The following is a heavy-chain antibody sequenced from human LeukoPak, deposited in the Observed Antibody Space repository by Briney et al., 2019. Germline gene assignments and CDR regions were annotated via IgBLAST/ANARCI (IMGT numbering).Heavy chain of an antibody. D-gene: IGHD4-17*01. CDR2: IKQDGSEK. V-gene: IGHV3-7*03. CDR3: ARGITTVTTKDDVPLDY. J-gene: IGHJ4*02. Sequence: GGSLRLSCAASGFTFSSYWMSWVRQAPGKGLEWVANIKQDGSEKYYVDSVKGRFTISRDNDKNSLYLQMNSLRAEDTAVYYCARGITTVTTKDDVPLDYWGQGTLVTVSS. CDR1: GFTFSSYW.